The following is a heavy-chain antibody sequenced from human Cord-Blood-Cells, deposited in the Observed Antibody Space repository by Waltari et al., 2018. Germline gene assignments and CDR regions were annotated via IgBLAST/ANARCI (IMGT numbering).Heavy chain of an antibody. V-gene: IGHV4-39*01. D-gene: IGHD3-22*01. Sequence: QLQLQESGPGLVKPSETLSLTCTVSGGSISSSSSYWGWIRQPPGKGLEWIGSIYYSGCTYYNPSLKSRVTISVDTSKNQFSLKLSSVTAADTAVYYCARLYYDSSGYYVRYWYFDLWGRGTLVTVSS. J-gene: IGHJ2*01. CDR3: ARLYYDSSGYYVRYWYFDL. CDR1: GGSISSSSSY. CDR2: IYYSGCT.